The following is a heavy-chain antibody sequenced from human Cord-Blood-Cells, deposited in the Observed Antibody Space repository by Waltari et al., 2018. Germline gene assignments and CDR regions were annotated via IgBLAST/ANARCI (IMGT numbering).Heavy chain of an antibody. CDR1: GGSIRSYY. J-gene: IGHJ3*02. V-gene: IGHV4-4*07. CDR2: IYTSGIT. CDR3: ARDSPIAARPAFDI. D-gene: IGHD6-6*01. Sequence: QVQLQESCPGLVKPSETLSLTGTVSGGSIRSYYWRWIRKPAGKGLELIGRIYTSGITSYNPSLKRRATMSVETAKDQFSLRLSSGTAADTAVYYCARDSPIAARPAFDIWGQGTMVTVSS.